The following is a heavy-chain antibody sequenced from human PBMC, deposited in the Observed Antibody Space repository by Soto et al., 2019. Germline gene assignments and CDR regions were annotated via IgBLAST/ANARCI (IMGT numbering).Heavy chain of an antibody. J-gene: IGHJ4*02. D-gene: IGHD3-10*01. CDR3: ASLWFGEQVFDY. CDR1: GGSISSGDYY. V-gene: IGHV4-30-4*01. CDR2: IYYSGCT. Sequence: SETLSLTCTVSGGSISSGDYYWSWIRQPPGKGLEWIGYIYYSGCTYYNPSLKSRVTISLDTSKNQFSLKLSSVTAADTAVYYCASLWFGEQVFDYWGQGTLVTVSS.